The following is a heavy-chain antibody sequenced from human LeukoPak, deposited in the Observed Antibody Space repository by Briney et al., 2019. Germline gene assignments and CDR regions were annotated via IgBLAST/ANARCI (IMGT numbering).Heavy chain of an antibody. CDR1: GFTFSGFY. CDR3: ARVRCSRGTCYLDY. J-gene: IGHJ4*02. V-gene: IGHV3-21*06. Sequence: PGGSLRLSCAASGFTFSGFYMNWVRQAPGKGLEWVSTISGSTIYIYYAGSVKGRFTISRDNAKNSLSLQMNSLRAEDTAVYYCARVRCSRGTCYLDYWGQGTLVTVSS. CDR2: ISGSTIYI. D-gene: IGHD2-15*01.